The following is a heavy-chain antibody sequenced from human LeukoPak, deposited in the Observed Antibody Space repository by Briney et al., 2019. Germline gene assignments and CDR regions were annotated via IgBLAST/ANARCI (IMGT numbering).Heavy chain of an antibody. D-gene: IGHD3-22*01. J-gene: IGHJ3*02. CDR2: MYYSGST. Sequence: SETLSLTCTVSGGSISSGGYYWSWIRQHPGKGLEWIGSMYYSGSTNYKPSLKSRVTISVDTSKNQFSLKLSSVTAADTAVYYCARHAYYYDRSGSYEAFDIWGQGTMVTVSS. V-gene: IGHV4-61*08. CDR1: GGSISSGGYY. CDR3: ARHAYYYDRSGSYEAFDI.